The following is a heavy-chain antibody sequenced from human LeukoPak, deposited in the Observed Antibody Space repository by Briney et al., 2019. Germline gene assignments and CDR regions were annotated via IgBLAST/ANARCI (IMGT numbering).Heavy chain of an antibody. J-gene: IGHJ3*02. CDR3: ARRVKLGYCSSTSCFTLPDAFDI. Sequence: AESLKISCKGSGHIITSYWISWVRQMPGKDLEWMGRIDPSDSYTNYSPSFQGHVTISADKSISTAYLQWSSLKASDTAMYYCARRVKLGYCSSTSCFTLPDAFDIWGQGTMVTVSS. CDR1: GHIITSYW. V-gene: IGHV5-10-1*01. D-gene: IGHD2-2*02. CDR2: IDPSDSYT.